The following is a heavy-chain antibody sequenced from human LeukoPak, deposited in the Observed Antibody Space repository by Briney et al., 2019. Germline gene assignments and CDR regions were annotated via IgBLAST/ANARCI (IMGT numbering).Heavy chain of an antibody. CDR1: GGTFISYA. CDR3: ARVSRIAVAGYYYYGMDV. J-gene: IGHJ6*02. CDR2: IIPILGIA. V-gene: IGHV1-69*04. D-gene: IGHD6-19*01. Sequence: GASVKVSCKASGGTFISYAISWVRQAPGQGLEWMGRIIPILGIANYAQKFQGRVTITADKSTSTAYMELSSLRSEDTAVYYCARVSRIAVAGYYYYGMDVWGQGTTVTVSS.